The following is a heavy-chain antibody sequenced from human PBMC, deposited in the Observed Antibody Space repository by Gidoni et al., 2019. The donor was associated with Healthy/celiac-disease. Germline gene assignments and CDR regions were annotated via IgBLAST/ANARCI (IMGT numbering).Heavy chain of an antibody. D-gene: IGHD6-13*01. Sequence: QVQLQESGPGLVKPSQTLSLTCTVSGGSISSGGYYWSWIRQHPGKGMEWIGYIYYSGSTYYNPSLKSRVTISVDTSKNQFSLKLSSGTAADTAVYYCARNSSSLNPWDYWGQGTLVTVSS. CDR3: ARNSSSLNPWDY. CDR2: IYYSGST. J-gene: IGHJ4*02. CDR1: GGSISSGGYY. V-gene: IGHV4-31*03.